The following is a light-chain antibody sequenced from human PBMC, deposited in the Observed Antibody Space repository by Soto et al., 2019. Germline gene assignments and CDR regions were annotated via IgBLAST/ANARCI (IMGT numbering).Light chain of an antibody. CDR1: QSVSSSY. CDR3: QQYGSSPPLIT. Sequence: EIVLTQSPGTLSLSPGERATLSCRASQSVSSSYLAWYQHKPGQAPRLLIYGVSTRDTGVPDRFSGSASGTEFTLTISSLQSEDFAVYYCQQYGSSPPLITFGQGTRLE. J-gene: IGKJ5*01. V-gene: IGKV3-20*01. CDR2: GVS.